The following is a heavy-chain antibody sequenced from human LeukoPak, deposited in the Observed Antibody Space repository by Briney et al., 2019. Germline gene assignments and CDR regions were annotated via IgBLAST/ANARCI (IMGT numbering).Heavy chain of an antibody. Sequence: ASVKVSCKASGYTFTGYYMHWVRQAPGHGLEWMGWINPNSGGTNYAQKFQGWVTMTRDTSISTAYMELSRLRSDDTAVYYCARDGTDIMTGYSNYGMDVWGQGTTVTVSS. J-gene: IGHJ6*02. V-gene: IGHV1-2*04. CDR3: ARDGTDIMTGYSNYGMDV. CDR1: GYTFTGYY. CDR2: INPNSGGT. D-gene: IGHD3-9*01.